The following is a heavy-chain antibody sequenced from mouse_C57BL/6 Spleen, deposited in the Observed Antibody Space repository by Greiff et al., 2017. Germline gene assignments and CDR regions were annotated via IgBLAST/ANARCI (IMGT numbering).Heavy chain of an antibody. CDR2: IDPNSGGT. D-gene: IGHD1-1*01. V-gene: IGHV1-72*01. Sequence: QVQLKQPGAELVKPGASVKLSCKASGYTFTSYWMHWVKQRPGRGLEWIGRIDPNSGGTKYNEKFKSKATLTVDKPSSTAYMQLSSLTSEDSAVYYCARRDYYGSREYFDVWGTGTTVTVSS. CDR3: ARRDYYGSREYFDV. J-gene: IGHJ1*03. CDR1: GYTFTSYW.